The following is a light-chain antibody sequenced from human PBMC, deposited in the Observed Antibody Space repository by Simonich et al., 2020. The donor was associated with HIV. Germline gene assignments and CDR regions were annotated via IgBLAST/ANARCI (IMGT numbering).Light chain of an antibody. CDR2: AAS. J-gene: IGKJ3*01. Sequence: ALRMTQSPSSLSASIGDRVTITCRASQGITSYLSWYQQEARKAPKLLIYAASTLHSGVPSKFSGSGSGTDFTLTISSLQPEDFATYYCQQYNSYPFTFGPGTKVDVK. V-gene: IGKV1-8*01. CDR3: QQYNSYPFT. CDR1: QGITSY.